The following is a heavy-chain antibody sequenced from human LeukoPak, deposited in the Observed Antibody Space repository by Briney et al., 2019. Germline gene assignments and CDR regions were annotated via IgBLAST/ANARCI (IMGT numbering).Heavy chain of an antibody. CDR1: GFTFSSYA. CDR3: ARDHLSSGSSPDYYYYYYMDV. Sequence: GGSLRLSCAASGFTFSSYAMSWIRQAPGKGLEWVSYISSSGSTIYYADSVKGRFTISRDNAKNSLYLQMNSLRAEDTALYYCARDHLSSGSSPDYYYYYYMDVWGKGTTVTISS. CDR2: ISSSGSTI. V-gene: IGHV3-11*04. D-gene: IGHD6-19*01. J-gene: IGHJ6*03.